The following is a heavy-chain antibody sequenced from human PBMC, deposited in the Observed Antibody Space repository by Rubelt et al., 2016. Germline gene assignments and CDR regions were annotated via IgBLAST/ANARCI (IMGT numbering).Heavy chain of an antibody. D-gene: IGHD3-10*02. CDR1: GGSISSSSYY. CDR2: VYYSGRI. V-gene: IGHV4-39*01. CDR3: ARASTLFGHCDY. Sequence: QLQLQESGPGLVKPSETLSLNCTVSGGSISSSSYYWGWIRQSPGKGLEWIGGVYYSGRIYYNPSLKSRVTISVDTSKNTFSLKLRTVTTAGTAVYYCARASTLFGHCDYWGQGTLVTVSS. J-gene: IGHJ4*02.